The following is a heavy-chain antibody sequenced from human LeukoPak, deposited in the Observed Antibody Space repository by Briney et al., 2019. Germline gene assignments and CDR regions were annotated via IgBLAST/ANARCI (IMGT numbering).Heavy chain of an antibody. CDR1: GFTFSSYA. CDR2: ISGSGGST. J-gene: IGHJ4*02. CDR3: AKDHKLITFGGVIENYYFDY. Sequence: GGSLRLSCAASGFTFSSYAMSWVRQAPGKGLEWVSYISGSGGSTYYADSVKGRFTISRDNSKNTLYLQMSSLRAEDTAVYYCAKDHKLITFGGVIENYYFDYWGQGTLVTVSS. D-gene: IGHD3-16*02. V-gene: IGHV3-23*01.